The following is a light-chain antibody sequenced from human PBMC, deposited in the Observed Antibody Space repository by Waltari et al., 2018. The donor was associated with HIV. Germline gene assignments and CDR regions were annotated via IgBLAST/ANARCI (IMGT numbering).Light chain of an antibody. J-gene: IGLJ3*02. CDR2: RNN. CDR3: AAWDDSLSGLV. Sequence: QSVLTPPPSASGTPGHRVTISCSGSSSHIGSNYVYWYQQLPGTAPKLLIYRNNQRPSGVPDRCSGSKSGTSASLAISGLRSEDETNYYCAAWDDSLSGLVFGGGTKLTVL. V-gene: IGLV1-47*01. CDR1: SSHIGSNY.